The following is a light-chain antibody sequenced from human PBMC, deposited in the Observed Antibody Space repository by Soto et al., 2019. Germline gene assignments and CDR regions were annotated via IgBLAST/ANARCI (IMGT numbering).Light chain of an antibody. CDR2: GAS. Sequence: EIVLTQSPGTLPLSPGERATLSCRASQSVSSNYLVWYQQKPGQAPRPLIYGASSRATGIPDRFSGSGSGTDVTLTISRLEPEDFAVYYCQQYANSPFTFGQGTKLEL. J-gene: IGKJ2*01. CDR3: QQYANSPFT. V-gene: IGKV3-20*01. CDR1: QSVSSNY.